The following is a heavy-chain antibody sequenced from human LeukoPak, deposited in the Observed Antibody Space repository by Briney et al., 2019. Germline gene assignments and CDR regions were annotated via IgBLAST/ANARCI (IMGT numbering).Heavy chain of an antibody. CDR3: ARGVYEEDVNY. CDR1: GFTFSSYA. CDR2: ISGSGGST. D-gene: IGHD6-13*01. V-gene: IGHV3-23*01. Sequence: GGSLRLSCAASGFTFSSYAMSWVRQAPGKGLEWVSAISGSGGSTYYADSVKGRFTISRDNAKNTLYMQMNSLRADDTAVYYCARGVYEEDVNYWGQGTLVTVSS. J-gene: IGHJ4*02.